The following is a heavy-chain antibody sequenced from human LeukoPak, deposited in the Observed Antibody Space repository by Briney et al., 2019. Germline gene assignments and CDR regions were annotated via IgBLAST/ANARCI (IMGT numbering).Heavy chain of an antibody. V-gene: IGHV3-53*01. CDR1: GFTVSSNY. D-gene: IGHD3-22*01. J-gene: IGHJ4*02. Sequence: PGGSLGLSCAASGFTVSSNYMSWVRQAPGKGLEWVSVFYSGGYTYYADSVKGRFTISRDNPKNTLYLQMNSLRAEDTAVYYCATVGGGYDFDYWGQGTLVTVSS. CDR2: FYSGGYT. CDR3: ATVGGGYDFDY.